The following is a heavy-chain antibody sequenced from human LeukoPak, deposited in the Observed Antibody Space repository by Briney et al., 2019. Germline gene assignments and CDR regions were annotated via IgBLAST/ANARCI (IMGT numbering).Heavy chain of an antibody. D-gene: IGHD1-26*01. Sequence: GGSLRLSCAASGFTFSSYSMNWVRQAPGKGLEWVSYISSSSSTIYYADSVKGRFTISRDNAKNSLYLQMNSLRAEDTAVYYCARDGPNSGSRRNAFDIWGQGTMVTVSS. CDR1: GFTFSSYS. J-gene: IGHJ3*02. CDR3: ARDGPNSGSRRNAFDI. V-gene: IGHV3-48*01. CDR2: ISSSSSTI.